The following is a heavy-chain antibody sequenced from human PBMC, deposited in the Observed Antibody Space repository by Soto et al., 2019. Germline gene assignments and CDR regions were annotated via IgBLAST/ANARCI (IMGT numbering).Heavy chain of an antibody. D-gene: IGHD3-16*02. Sequence: QVQLQESGPGLVKPSGTLSLTCVVSGGSISSSYWWTWVRQPPGKGLECIGAIHPSGSTNDHPSLWSRVTISIDKSKNHFYLNLSSVTAADTAVYYCARFVESIADYWGQGTLVTVSS. J-gene: IGHJ4*02. V-gene: IGHV4-4*02. CDR2: IHPSGST. CDR3: ARFVESIADY. CDR1: GGSISSSYW.